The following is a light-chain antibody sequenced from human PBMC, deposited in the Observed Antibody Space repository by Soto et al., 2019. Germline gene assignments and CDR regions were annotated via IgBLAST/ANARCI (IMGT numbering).Light chain of an antibody. J-gene: IGLJ1*01. CDR2: DVS. V-gene: IGLV2-14*01. CDR1: SSDVGGYNY. Sequence: QSALTQPASVSGSPGQSITISCTGTSSDVGGYNYVSWYQQHPGKAPKFMIYDVSNRPSGVSNRFSGSKSGNTASLTISGIQAEDEADSYCCSYTTSNTRQIVFGTGTKVTVL. CDR3: CSYTTSNTRQIV.